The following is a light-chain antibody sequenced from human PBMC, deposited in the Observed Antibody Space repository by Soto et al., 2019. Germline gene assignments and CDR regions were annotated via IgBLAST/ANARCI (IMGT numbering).Light chain of an antibody. CDR1: SSNIGRNY. J-gene: IGLJ3*02. V-gene: IGLV1-47*01. CDR3: AVWDASLSAWV. CDR2: RNN. Sequence: QSVLTQPPSASGTPGQRVTISCSGTSSNIGRNYVYWYQQLPGTAPKLVIHRNNQRPSGVPDRYSGSKSGTSASLAISGLQAEDEADYYCAVWDASLSAWVFGGGPKLTVL.